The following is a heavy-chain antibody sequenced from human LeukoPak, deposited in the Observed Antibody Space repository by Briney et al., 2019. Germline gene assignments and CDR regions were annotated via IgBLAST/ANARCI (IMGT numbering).Heavy chain of an antibody. CDR1: GGSISSYY. J-gene: IGHJ4*02. CDR3: AGEFGYFDY. Sequence: SETLSLTCTVSGGSISSYYWSWIRQPPGKGLEWIGYIYTSGSTNYNPSLKSRVTISVDTSKNQFSLKLSSVTAADTAVYYCAGEFGYFDYWGQGTLVTVSS. V-gene: IGHV4-4*09. D-gene: IGHD3-16*01. CDR2: IYTSGST.